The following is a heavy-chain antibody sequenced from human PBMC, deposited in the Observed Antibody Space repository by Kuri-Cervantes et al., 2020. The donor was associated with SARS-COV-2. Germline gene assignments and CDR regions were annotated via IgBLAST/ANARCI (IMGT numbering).Heavy chain of an antibody. J-gene: IGHJ6*02. CDR3: ARGMRCSSTSCYLNYYYYGMDV. Sequence: ASVKVSCKASGYTFTSYGISWVRQAPGQGLEWMGWISAYNGNTNYAQKLQGRVTMTTDTSTSTAYMELRSLRSEDTAVYYCARGMRCSSTSCYLNYYYYGMDVWGQGTTVTVSS. V-gene: IGHV1-18*01. CDR2: ISAYNGNT. CDR1: GYTFTSYG. D-gene: IGHD2-2*01.